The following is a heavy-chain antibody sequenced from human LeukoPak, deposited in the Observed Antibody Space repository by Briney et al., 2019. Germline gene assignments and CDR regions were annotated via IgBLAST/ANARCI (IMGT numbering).Heavy chain of an antibody. CDR2: INPSGGST. CDR3: ARGGRQWLVRWTFDY. J-gene: IGHJ4*02. CDR1: GYTFTSYY. V-gene: IGHV1-46*01. D-gene: IGHD6-19*01. Sequence: GASVKVSCKASGYTFTSYYMHWVRQAPGQGLEWMGIINPSGGSTSYAQKFQGRVTMTRDTSTSTVYMELSSLRSEDTAVYYRARGGRQWLVRWTFDYWGQGTLVAVSS.